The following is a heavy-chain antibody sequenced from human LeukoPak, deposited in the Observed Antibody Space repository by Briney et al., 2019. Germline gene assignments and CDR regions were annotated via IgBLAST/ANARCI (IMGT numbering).Heavy chain of an antibody. J-gene: IGHJ6*02. D-gene: IGHD6-19*01. CDR3: ARGWRWDSSGWPFGRGMDV. CDR2: INHSGST. V-gene: IGHV4-34*01. Sequence: PSETLSLTCAVYGGSFSGYYWSWIRQPPGKGLEWTGEINHSGSTNYNPSLKSRVTISVDTSKNQFSLKLSSVAAADTAVYYCARGWRWDSSGWPFGRGMDVWGQGTTVTVSS. CDR1: GGSFSGYY.